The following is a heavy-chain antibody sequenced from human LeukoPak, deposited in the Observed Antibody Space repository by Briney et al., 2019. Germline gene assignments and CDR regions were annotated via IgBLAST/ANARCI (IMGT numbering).Heavy chain of an antibody. D-gene: IGHD1-14*01. CDR3: ARRDHTGRSHAWFDP. CDR2: LSDTGTT. Sequence: PGGSLRLSCAASGFTFSSYAMSWVRQAPGKGLEWIVSLSDTGTTYYNPSLESRVTMSVDTSKNQFSLKLSSVTAADTAVYYCARRDHTGRSHAWFDPWGQGTLVTVSS. V-gene: IGHV4-39*01. J-gene: IGHJ5*02. CDR1: GFTFSSYA.